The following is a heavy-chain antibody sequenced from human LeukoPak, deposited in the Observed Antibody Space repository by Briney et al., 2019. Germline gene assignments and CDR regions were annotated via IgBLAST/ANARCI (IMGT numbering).Heavy chain of an antibody. J-gene: IGHJ3*02. CDR2: ISWNSGSI. CDR1: GFTFDDYA. D-gene: IGHD3-10*01. V-gene: IGHV3-9*03. Sequence: GGSLRLSCVASGFTFDDYAMHWVRQAPGKGLEWVSGISWNSGSIGYADSVKGRFSISRDNTKKSLYLQMNSLRAEDMALYYCAKDLGPDRAGELAFDIWGQGTMVTVSS. CDR3: AKDLGPDRAGELAFDI.